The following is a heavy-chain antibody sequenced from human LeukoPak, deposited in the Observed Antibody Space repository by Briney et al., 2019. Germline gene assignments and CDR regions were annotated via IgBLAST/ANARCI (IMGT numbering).Heavy chain of an antibody. CDR1: GYTFTGYY. V-gene: IGHV1-2*02. J-gene: IGHJ4*02. CDR3: ARVDSSSWYDY. CDR2: INPNSGGT. Sequence: ASVKVSCKASGYTFTGYYMHWVRQAPGQGLEWMGWINPNSGGTNYAQKFQGRVTMTRDTSISTTYMELSRLRSDDTAVYYCARVDSSSWYDYWGQATLVTVSS. D-gene: IGHD6-13*01.